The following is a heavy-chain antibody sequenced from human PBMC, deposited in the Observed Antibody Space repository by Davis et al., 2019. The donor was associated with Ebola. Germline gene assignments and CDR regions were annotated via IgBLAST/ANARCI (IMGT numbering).Heavy chain of an antibody. V-gene: IGHV4-61*01. CDR1: GDSITSGSYY. J-gene: IGHJ2*01. CDR2: IYYTGRT. CDR3: ARQELSSSSGNWYFDL. D-gene: IGHD6-6*01. Sequence: SETLSLTCTVSGDSITSGSYYWSWIRQPPGRGLEWIGYIYYTGRTNYNPSLKSRVTISVDTAENQFSLKLSSVTAADTAVYYCARQELSSSSGNWYFDLWGRGALVTVSS.